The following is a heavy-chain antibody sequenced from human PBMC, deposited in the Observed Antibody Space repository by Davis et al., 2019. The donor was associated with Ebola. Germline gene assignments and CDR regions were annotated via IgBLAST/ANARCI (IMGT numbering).Heavy chain of an antibody. J-gene: IGHJ6*02. CDR3: ATLRGSSSWYSNYYFYGMDV. Sequence: GESLKISCAASGFSFSTYSMNWVRQAPGKGLEWVSYISRSGDTIYYADSGKGRFTISRDNVKDSMSLQMNRLRDEDTAVYFCATLRGSSSWYSNYYFYGMDVWGQGTTVTVSS. D-gene: IGHD6-13*01. CDR2: ISRSGDTI. V-gene: IGHV3-48*02. CDR1: GFSFSTYS.